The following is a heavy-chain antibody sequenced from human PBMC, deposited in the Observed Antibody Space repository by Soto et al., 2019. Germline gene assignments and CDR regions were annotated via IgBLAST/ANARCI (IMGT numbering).Heavy chain of an antibody. CDR1: GFTFSSYA. V-gene: IGHV3-23*01. CDR2: ISGSGGST. Sequence: GSLRFSCAASGFTFSSYAMSWVRQAPGKGLEWVSAISGSGGSTYYADSVKGRFTISRDNSKNTLYLQMNSLRAEDTAVYYCSKEYSSGRFRWFDPWGQGTLVTGSS. CDR3: SKEYSSGRFRWFDP. D-gene: IGHD6-19*01. J-gene: IGHJ5*02.